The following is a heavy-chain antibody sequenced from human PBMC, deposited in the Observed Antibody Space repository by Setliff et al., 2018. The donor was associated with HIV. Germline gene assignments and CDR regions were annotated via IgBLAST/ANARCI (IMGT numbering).Heavy chain of an antibody. Sequence: GASVKVSCKTSGYTFTAFYIHWVRQAPGQGLEWLGVINPSDGFTTRAQKFQGRLTMTRDTSTSTVHMDLSSLRSEDTAIYYCAKDRVSGWNNWFDPWGQGTLVTV. D-gene: IGHD6-19*01. CDR1: GYTFTAFY. V-gene: IGHV1-46*01. J-gene: IGHJ5*02. CDR2: INPSDGFT. CDR3: AKDRVSGWNNWFDP.